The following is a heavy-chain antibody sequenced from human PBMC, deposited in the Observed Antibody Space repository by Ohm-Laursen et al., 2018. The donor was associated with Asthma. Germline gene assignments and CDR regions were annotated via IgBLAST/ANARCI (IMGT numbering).Heavy chain of an antibody. J-gene: IGHJ1*01. V-gene: IGHV3-21*01. D-gene: IGHD1-26*01. CDR2: ICTASSFI. Sequence: GSLRLSCTASGYTFSRYSIHWVRQTPGKGLEWVASICTASSFIYYADSVRGRFTTSRDNAKNSVYLQMNNLRAEDTALYYCARIGPEWELPGSEYSLHHWGEGTLVTVSS. CDR1: GYTFSRYS. CDR3: ARIGPEWELPGSEYSLHH.